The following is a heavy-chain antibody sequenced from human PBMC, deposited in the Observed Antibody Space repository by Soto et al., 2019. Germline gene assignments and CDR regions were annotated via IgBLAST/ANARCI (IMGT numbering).Heavy chain of an antibody. Sequence: GVLRLSCAASGFTFSSYAMSWVRQAPGKGLEWVSAISGSGGSTYYADSVKGQFTISGDNSKNTLFLQINSLRAEDTAVYYCADSLGYCSSTSCYFPDYWGQGTLVTVSS. CDR1: GFTFSSYA. J-gene: IGHJ4*02. CDR3: ADSLGYCSSTSCYFPDY. V-gene: IGHV3-23*01. CDR2: ISGSGGST. D-gene: IGHD2-2*03.